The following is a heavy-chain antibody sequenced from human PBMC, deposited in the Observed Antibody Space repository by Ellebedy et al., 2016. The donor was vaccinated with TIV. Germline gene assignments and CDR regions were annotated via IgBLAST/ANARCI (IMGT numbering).Heavy chain of an antibody. Sequence: SETLSLXCTVSGGSISSYYWSWIRQPPGKGLEWIGYIYYSGSTNYNPSLKSRVTMSVDTSKNQFSLKLSSVTAADTAVYYCARAIAAAGNRTIDYWGQGTLVSVSS. V-gene: IGHV4-59*08. CDR2: IYYSGST. CDR1: GGSISSYY. CDR3: ARAIAAAGNRTIDY. J-gene: IGHJ4*02. D-gene: IGHD6-13*01.